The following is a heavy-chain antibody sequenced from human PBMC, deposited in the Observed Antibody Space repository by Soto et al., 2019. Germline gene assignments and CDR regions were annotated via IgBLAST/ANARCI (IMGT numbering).Heavy chain of an antibody. D-gene: IGHD2-15*01. V-gene: IGHV1-69*01. CDR2: IIPIFGTA. CDR1: GGTFSSYA. J-gene: IGHJ5*02. Sequence: QVQLVQSGAEVKKPGSSVKVSCKASGGTFSSYAISWVRQAPGQGLEWMGGIIPIFGTANYAQKFQGRVTIPADESTSTAYMELSSLRSEDTAVYYCARDRNPGYCSGGSCHNWFDPWGQGTLVTVSS. CDR3: ARDRNPGYCSGGSCHNWFDP.